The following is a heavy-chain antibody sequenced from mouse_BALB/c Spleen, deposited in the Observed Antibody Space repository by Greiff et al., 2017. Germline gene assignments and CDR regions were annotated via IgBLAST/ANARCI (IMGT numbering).Heavy chain of an antibody. CDR1: GYTFTSYW. V-gene: IGHV1-7*01. CDR3: ARAKGTGYFDV. CDR2: INPSTGYT. J-gene: IGHJ1*01. D-gene: IGHD3-3*01. Sequence: QVQLKQSGAELAKPGASVKMSCKASGYTFTSYWMHWVKQRPGQGLEWIGYINPSTGYTEYNQKFKDKATLTADKSSSTAYMQLSSLTSEDSAVYYCARAKGTGYFDVWGAGTTVTVSS.